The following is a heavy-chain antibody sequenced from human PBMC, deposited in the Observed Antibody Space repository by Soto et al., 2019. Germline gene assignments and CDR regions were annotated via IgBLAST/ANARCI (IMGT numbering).Heavy chain of an antibody. CDR2: IKQDGSEK. CDR3: HCSGWYGGLDS. V-gene: IGHV3-7*01. D-gene: IGHD6-19*01. J-gene: IGHJ4*02. Sequence: EVQLVESGGGLVQPGGSLRLSCVASGFTFSSYWMTWVRQAPGKGLEWVANIKQDGSEKYYVDSVKGRFTISRDNAKNSLYLQMNSLRAEDTAVYYCHCSGWYGGLDSWGQGTLVTVSS. CDR1: GFTFSSYW.